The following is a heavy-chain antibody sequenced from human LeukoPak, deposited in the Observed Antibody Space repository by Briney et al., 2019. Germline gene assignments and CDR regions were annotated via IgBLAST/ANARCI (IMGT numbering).Heavy chain of an antibody. CDR2: INASGGGS. Sequence: GGSLRLSCAASGFTFSSYAMTWVRQAPGKGLEWVSVINASGGGSYYADSVKGRFTISRDNSRNTLSLQMNSLGAEDTAVYYCAKRSGYGGNSNHFDYWGQGTPVTVSS. CDR3: AKRSGYGGNSNHFDY. J-gene: IGHJ4*02. V-gene: IGHV3-23*01. D-gene: IGHD4-23*01. CDR1: GFTFSSYA.